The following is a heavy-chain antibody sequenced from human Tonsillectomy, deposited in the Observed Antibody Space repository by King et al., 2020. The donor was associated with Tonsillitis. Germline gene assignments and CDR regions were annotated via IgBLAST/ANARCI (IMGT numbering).Heavy chain of an antibody. J-gene: IGHJ4*02. CDR2: IFSSGRT. V-gene: IGHV4-59*01. CDR1: GGSISSYY. CDR3: ARRGFFDS. Sequence: QLQESGPGLVKPSETLSLTCTVSGGSISSYYWNWIRQPPGRGLEWIGSIFSSGRTAYNPSLKSRFTISVDTSTNQFSLRLTSVTAADTAVYFCARRGFFDSWGQGTLVTVSS. D-gene: IGHD3-16*01.